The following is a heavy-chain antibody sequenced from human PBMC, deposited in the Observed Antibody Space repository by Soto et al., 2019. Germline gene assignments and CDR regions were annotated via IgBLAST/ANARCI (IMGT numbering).Heavy chain of an antibody. CDR1: GFTFSSYA. CDR3: AKYPVNYYGSGSYYFFDY. D-gene: IGHD3-10*01. V-gene: IGHV3-23*01. CDR2: ISGSGGST. J-gene: IGHJ4*02. Sequence: EVQLLESGGGLVQPEGSLRLSCAASGFTFSSYAMSWVRQAPGKGLEWVSAISGSGGSTYYADSVKGRFTISRDNSKNTLYLQMNSLRAEDTAVYYCAKYPVNYYGSGSYYFFDYWGQGTLVTVSS.